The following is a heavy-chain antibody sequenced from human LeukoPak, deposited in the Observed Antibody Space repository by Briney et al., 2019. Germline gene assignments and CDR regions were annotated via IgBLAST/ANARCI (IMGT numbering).Heavy chain of an antibody. D-gene: IGHD1-26*01. J-gene: IGHJ3*02. CDR2: ISGSGGST. Sequence: GGSLRLSCAASGFTFSSYAMSWVRQAPGKGLEWVSAISGSGGSTYYADSVKGRFTIPRDNSKNTLYLQMNSLRAEDTAVYYCAKCDSGSYYGTAFDIWGQGTMVTVSS. CDR3: AKCDSGSYYGTAFDI. CDR1: GFTFSSYA. V-gene: IGHV3-23*01.